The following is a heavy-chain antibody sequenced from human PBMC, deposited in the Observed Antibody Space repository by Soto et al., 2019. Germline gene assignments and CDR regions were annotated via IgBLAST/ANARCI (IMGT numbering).Heavy chain of an antibody. CDR1: GYSISSGYY. V-gene: IGHV4-38-2*02. J-gene: IGHJ6*02. CDR2: IYHSGST. CDR3: ARDSAPPYYDFWSGSYYGMDV. D-gene: IGHD3-3*01. Sequence: PSETLSLTCAVSGYSISSGYYWGWIRQPPGKELEWIGSIYHSGSTYYNPSLKSRVTISVDTSKNQFSLKLSSVTAADTAVYYCARDSAPPYYDFWSGSYYGMDVWGQGTTVTVSS.